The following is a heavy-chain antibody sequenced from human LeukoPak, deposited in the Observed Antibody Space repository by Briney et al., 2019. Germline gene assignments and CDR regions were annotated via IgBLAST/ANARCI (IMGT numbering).Heavy chain of an antibody. V-gene: IGHV3-30-3*01. CDR1: GFTFSTYA. CDR3: AREVAVTGTVNGAFNV. CDR2: ISSDGTNK. D-gene: IGHD6-19*01. Sequence: PGGSLRLSCAASGFTFSTYAMHWVRQAPGKGLEWVAVISSDGTNKYYADSVKGRFTISRDNSKNTLRLQMDSLRAEDTALYYCAREVAVTGTVNGAFNVWGLGTTVTVSS. J-gene: IGHJ6*02.